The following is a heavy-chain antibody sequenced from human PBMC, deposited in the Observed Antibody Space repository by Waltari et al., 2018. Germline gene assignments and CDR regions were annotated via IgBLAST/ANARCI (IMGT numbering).Heavy chain of an antibody. CDR1: GFTFSSYG. D-gene: IGHD6-13*01. CDR2: ILYDGSNK. CDR3: ARDGYSSSWILRY. Sequence: QVQLVESGGGVVQPGRSLRLSCAASGFTFSSYGMHWVRQAPGKGLEWVAVILYDGSNKYYADSVKGRFTISRDNSKNTLYLQMNSLRAEDTAVYYCARDGYSSSWILRYWGQGTLVTVSS. J-gene: IGHJ4*02. V-gene: IGHV3-33*01.